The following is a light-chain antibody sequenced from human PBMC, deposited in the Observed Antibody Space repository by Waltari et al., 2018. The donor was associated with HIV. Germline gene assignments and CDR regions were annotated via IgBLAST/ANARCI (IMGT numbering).Light chain of an antibody. CDR2: STN. CDR1: SGSVSTAYY. Sequence: QTVVTQEPSFSVSPGGTVTLTCGLSSGSVSTAYYPRWYQQTPGQAPRTLIYSTNTRSSGVPDRFSGSILGNKAALTITGAQADDESDYYCVLYVGSGIYVFGTGTKVTVL. CDR3: VLYVGSGIYV. J-gene: IGLJ1*01. V-gene: IGLV8-61*01.